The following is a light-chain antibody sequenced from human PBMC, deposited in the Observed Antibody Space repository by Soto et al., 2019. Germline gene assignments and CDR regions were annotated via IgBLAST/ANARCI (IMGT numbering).Light chain of an antibody. J-gene: IGKJ1*01. V-gene: IGKV1-8*01. CDR3: QHYYSSPPT. Sequence: AIRMTQFPSSFSASIGDRVTITCRASHDITSSLAWYQHIQGRAPKLQISGASNLQFGVPSRFSGSGSGTDFTLTISSLQSEDFATYYCQHYYSSPPTFGQGTRVEMK. CDR1: HDITSS. CDR2: GAS.